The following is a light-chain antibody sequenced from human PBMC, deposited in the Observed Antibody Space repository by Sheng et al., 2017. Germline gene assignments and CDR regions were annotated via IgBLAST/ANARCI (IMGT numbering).Light chain of an antibody. V-gene: IGLV6-57*02. J-gene: IGLJ3*02. CDR2: DDR. CDR3: QSYDNDYWV. Sequence: LMLTQHHSVSESPGKTVTISCAGSGGTIAANYVQWYQQRPGSAPTVVIFDDRQRPSGVPDRFSASIDGSSNSASLTISGLQTEDEADYYCQSYDNDYWVFGGGTRLTVL. CDR1: GGTIAANY.